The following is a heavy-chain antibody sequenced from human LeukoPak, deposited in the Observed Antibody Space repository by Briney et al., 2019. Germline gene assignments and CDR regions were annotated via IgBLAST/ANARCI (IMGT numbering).Heavy chain of an antibody. J-gene: IGHJ4*02. V-gene: IGHV1-2*06. D-gene: IGHD6-6*01. CDR2: SDPISGGT. CDR3: ARVVIDRRGSSIYY. Sequence: ASVPVSRKPSVYTFPDYCMHWGRQAPGHRLEGMGRSDPISGGTNYAQKFQRRVTMTMDTPIRTDYLELSSLRADDTAVYYCARVVIDRRGSSIYYWGQGTLVTVSS. CDR1: VYTFPDYC.